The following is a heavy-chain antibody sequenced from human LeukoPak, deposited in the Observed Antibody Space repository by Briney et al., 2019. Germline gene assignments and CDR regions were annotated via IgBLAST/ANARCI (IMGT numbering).Heavy chain of an antibody. CDR1: GFSFNIHG. CDR2: IYSGGST. CDR3: ARGIAARLGYAFDI. J-gene: IGHJ3*02. D-gene: IGHD6-6*01. Sequence: PGGSLRLSCVASGFSFNIHGMHWVRQAPGKGLEWVSVIYSGGSTYYADSVKGRFTISRDNSKNTLYLQMNSLRAEDTAVYYCARGIAARLGYAFDIWGQGTMVTVSS. V-gene: IGHV3-53*01.